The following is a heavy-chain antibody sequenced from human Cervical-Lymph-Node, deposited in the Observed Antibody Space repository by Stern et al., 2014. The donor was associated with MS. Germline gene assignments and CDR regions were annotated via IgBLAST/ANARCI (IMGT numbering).Heavy chain of an antibody. Sequence: DQLVESGGGVVQPGRSLRLSCAASGFTFSSCGMHWVRQAPGKGLEWVAVISYDGSKKYYAESVKGRFTISRDSSKNTLYVQMNSLRTEDTAVYYCAKAPFYCSGGDCYPDYWGQGTLVTVSS. J-gene: IGHJ4*02. CDR1: GFTFSSCG. V-gene: IGHV3-30*18. CDR2: ISYDGSKK. CDR3: AKAPFYCSGGDCYPDY. D-gene: IGHD2-21*01.